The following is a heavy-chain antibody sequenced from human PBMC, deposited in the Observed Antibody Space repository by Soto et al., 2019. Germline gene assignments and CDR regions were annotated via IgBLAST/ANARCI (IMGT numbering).Heavy chain of an antibody. J-gene: IGHJ6*03. Sequence: GGSLRLSCAASGFTFSSYWMSWVRQAPGKGLEWVANIKQDGSEKYYVDSVKGRFTISRDNAKNSLYLQMNSLRAEDTAVYYCARDGVKYYDILTGYYSYMDVWGKGTTVTVSS. CDR1: GFTFSSYW. CDR2: IKQDGSEK. D-gene: IGHD3-9*01. CDR3: ARDGVKYYDILTGYYSYMDV. V-gene: IGHV3-7*01.